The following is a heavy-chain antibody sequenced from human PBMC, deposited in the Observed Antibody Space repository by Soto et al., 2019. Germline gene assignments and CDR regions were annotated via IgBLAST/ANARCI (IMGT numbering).Heavy chain of an antibody. CDR2: IKSKTDGGTT. J-gene: IGHJ5*02. D-gene: IGHD3-9*01. CDR1: GFTFSNAW. V-gene: IGHV3-15*01. Sequence: GGSLTLSDGASGFTFSNAWMSWFRQAPGKGLEWVGRIKSKTDGGTTDYAAPVKGRFTISRDDSKNTLYLQMNSLKTEDTAVYYCTTRLRYFDWLSESINWFDPWGQGTLVTVSS. CDR3: TTRLRYFDWLSESINWFDP.